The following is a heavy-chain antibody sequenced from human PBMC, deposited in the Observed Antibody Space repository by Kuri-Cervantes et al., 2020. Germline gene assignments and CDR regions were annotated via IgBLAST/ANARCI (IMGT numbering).Heavy chain of an antibody. CDR3: AKELSNRRPFDV. CDR1: GYSISSGYY. D-gene: IGHD6-6*01. CDR2: ISGRGDTP. V-gene: IGHV3-23*01. Sequence: LSLTCAVSGYSISSGYYWGWIRQPPGKGLEWVSAISGRGDTPYYADSVKGRFTISRDNSKNTLYLQMDSLRAEDTAVYYCAKELSNRRPFDVWGQGTMVTVSS. J-gene: IGHJ3*01.